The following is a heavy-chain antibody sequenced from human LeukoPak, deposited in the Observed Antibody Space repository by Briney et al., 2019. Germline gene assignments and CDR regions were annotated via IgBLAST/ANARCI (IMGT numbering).Heavy chain of an antibody. D-gene: IGHD3-9*01. J-gene: IGHJ6*03. CDR3: AKCPNYEILPGHQVYYYMDV. CDR1: GFTFSSYA. Sequence: PGGSLRLSCAASGFTFSSYAMSWVRQAPGKGPEWVSAISGSGGSTYYADSVKGRFTISRDNSKNTLYPQMNSLRAEDTAVYYCAKCPNYEILPGHQVYYYMDVWGKGTTVTVSS. CDR2: ISGSGGST. V-gene: IGHV3-23*01.